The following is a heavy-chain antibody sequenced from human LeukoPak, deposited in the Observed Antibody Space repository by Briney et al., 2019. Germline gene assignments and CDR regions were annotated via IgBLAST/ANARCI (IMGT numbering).Heavy chain of an antibody. J-gene: IGHJ4*02. CDR3: ARGTRQSSNHYFDY. V-gene: IGHV4-59*01. CDR1: GGSISNYY. CDR2: IYYSGST. D-gene: IGHD4-11*01. Sequence: SETLSLTCTVSGGSISNYYWSWIRQPAGKGLEWIGYIYYSGSTNYNPSLKSRVTISVDTSKNQFSLKLSSVTAADTAVFYCARGTRQSSNHYFDYWGQGTLVTVSS.